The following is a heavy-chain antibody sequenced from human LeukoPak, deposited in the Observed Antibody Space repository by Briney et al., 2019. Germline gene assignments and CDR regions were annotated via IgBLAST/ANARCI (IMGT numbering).Heavy chain of an antibody. CDR1: GFTFSSYS. V-gene: IGHV3-21*01. CDR3: AREGGGIVVVPAARDAFDI. Sequence: GGSLRLSCAASGFTFSSYSMNWVRQAPGKGLEWVSSISSSSSYIYYADSVKGRFTISRDNAKNSLYLQMDSLRAEDTAVYYCAREGGGIVVVPAARDAFDIWGQGTMVTVSS. D-gene: IGHD2-2*01. CDR2: ISSSSSYI. J-gene: IGHJ3*02.